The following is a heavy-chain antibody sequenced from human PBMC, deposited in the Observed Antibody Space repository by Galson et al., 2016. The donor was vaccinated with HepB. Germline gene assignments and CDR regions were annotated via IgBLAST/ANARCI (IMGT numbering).Heavy chain of an antibody. V-gene: IGHV3-33*08. J-gene: IGHJ4*02. Sequence: SLRLSCAASRLTFSSFGMHWVRQAPGKGLEWVAVISSDGKNEYYADSVKGRFTISRDDSKNTLYLQMNSLSAEDTALYYCARGNDVTYYVEYWGQGTLVSVSS. D-gene: IGHD3-16*01. CDR3: ARGNDVTYYVEY. CDR1: RLTFSSFG. CDR2: ISSDGKNE.